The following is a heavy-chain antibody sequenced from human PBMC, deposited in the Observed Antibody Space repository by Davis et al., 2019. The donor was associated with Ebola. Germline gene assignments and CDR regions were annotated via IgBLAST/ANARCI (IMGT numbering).Heavy chain of an antibody. CDR2: ITLNSGTT. J-gene: IGHJ5*02. D-gene: IGHD3-10*01. CDR3: AKDFYGSGSYIDA. Sequence: PGGSLRLSCVGSGFSFGDYGMHWFRQAPGKGLEWVSGITLNSGTTAYADSVKGRFTISRDNAKDSLYLQMNSLRTEDTAFYYCAKDFYGSGSYIDAWGQGTLVAVSS. CDR1: GFSFGDYG. V-gene: IGHV3-9*01.